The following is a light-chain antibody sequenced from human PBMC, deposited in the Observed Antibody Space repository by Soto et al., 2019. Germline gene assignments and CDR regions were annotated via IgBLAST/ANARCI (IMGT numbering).Light chain of an antibody. Sequence: DIQMTQSPSTLSASVGDRVTITCRASQSISSWLAWYQQKPGKDPKLLIYKASSLESGVPSRFSGSGSGTEFNLTISSLQPDDFATYYCQQYNSYPYTFGQGTKLEIK. CDR3: QQYNSYPYT. J-gene: IGKJ2*01. V-gene: IGKV1-5*03. CDR1: QSISSW. CDR2: KAS.